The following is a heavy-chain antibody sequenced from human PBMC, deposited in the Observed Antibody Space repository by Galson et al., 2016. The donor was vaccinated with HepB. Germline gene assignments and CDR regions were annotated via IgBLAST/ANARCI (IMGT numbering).Heavy chain of an antibody. D-gene: IGHD3-22*01. CDR2: INSDVSST. Sequence: SLRLSCAASGFTFSSYWMHWVRQAPGKGLVWVSRINSDVSSTSYADSVKGRFTISRDNAKNTLYLQMNSLRAEDTAVYYCTRGHNTMISSRIYFWGQGTLVTVSS. J-gene: IGHJ4*02. CDR3: TRGHNTMISSRIYF. V-gene: IGHV3-74*01. CDR1: GFTFSSYW.